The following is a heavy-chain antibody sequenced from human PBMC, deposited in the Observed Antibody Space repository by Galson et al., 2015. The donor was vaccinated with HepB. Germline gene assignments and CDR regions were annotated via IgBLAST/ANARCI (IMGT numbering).Heavy chain of an antibody. J-gene: IGHJ5*02. Sequence: SVKVSCKASGGTFSGYVIHWVRQAPGQGLEWMGRIIPSFDRTNNAQKFEGRVTITADKSTNTVYLELSSLTSGDTAVYYCASLTTATNGIDPWGQGTLVT. CDR1: GGTFSGYV. V-gene: IGHV1-69*04. CDR3: ASLTTATNGIDP. CDR2: IIPSFDRT. D-gene: IGHD4-17*01.